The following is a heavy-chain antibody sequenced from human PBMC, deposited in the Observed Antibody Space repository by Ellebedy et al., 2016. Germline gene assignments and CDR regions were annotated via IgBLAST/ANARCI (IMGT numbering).Heavy chain of an antibody. CDR1: GFTFSSYA. Sequence: GESLKISXAASGFTFSSYAMHWVRQAPGKGLEWVAVISYDGSNKYYADSVKGRFTISRDNSKNTLYLQMSSLRAEDTAVYYCVNSAAGYGMDVWGQGTTVTVSS. V-gene: IGHV3-30*14. CDR3: VNSAAGYGMDV. J-gene: IGHJ6*02. D-gene: IGHD3-10*01. CDR2: ISYDGSNK.